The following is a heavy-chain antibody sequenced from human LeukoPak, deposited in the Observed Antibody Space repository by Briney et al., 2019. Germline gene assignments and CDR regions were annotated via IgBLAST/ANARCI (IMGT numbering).Heavy chain of an antibody. CDR3: ARLGYPSGMDV. V-gene: IGHV3-7*05. CDR2: IIQDGSEK. CDR1: GFTFSSYW. D-gene: IGHD2-15*01. J-gene: IGHJ6*02. Sequence: GGSLSLSCAASGFTFSSYWMGWVRQAPGKGLEWVANIIQDGSEKYYVDSVKGRFTISRDNAKNSLYLQMNSLRVEDTAVYYCARLGYPSGMDVWGQGTTVTVSS.